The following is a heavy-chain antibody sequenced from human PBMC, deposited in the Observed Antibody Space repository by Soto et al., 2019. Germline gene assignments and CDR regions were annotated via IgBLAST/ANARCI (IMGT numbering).Heavy chain of an antibody. CDR2: ISGSGGRS. Sequence: EVQLLDSGGGLVQPGGSLRLSCAASGFTFRNYAMTWVRQGPGKGLEWVSGISGSGGRSYYADSVKGRFTISRDNSKSTLYLQINSLRAEDTAVYYCSKACFVWSSEQPYYFDYWGQVTLVTVSS. CDR3: SKACFVWSSEQPYYFDY. CDR1: GFTFRNYA. J-gene: IGHJ4*02. V-gene: IGHV3-23*01. D-gene: IGHD3-16*01.